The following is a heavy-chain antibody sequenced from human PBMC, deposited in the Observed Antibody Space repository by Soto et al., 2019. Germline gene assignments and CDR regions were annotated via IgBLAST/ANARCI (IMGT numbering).Heavy chain of an antibody. CDR3: TRHSITMIVVVKTITDVDY. D-gene: IGHD3-22*01. J-gene: IGHJ4*02. CDR2: IRSKAYGGTT. V-gene: IGHV3-49*03. CDR1: GFTFGDYA. Sequence: GGSLRLSCTASGFTFGDYAMSWFRQAPGKGLEWVGFIRSKAYGGTTEYAASVKGRFTISRDDSKSIAYLQMNSLKTEDTAVYYCTRHSITMIVVVKTITDVDYWGQGTLVTVSS.